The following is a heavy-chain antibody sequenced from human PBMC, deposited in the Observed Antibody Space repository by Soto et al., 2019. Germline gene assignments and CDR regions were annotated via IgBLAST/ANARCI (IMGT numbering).Heavy chain of an antibody. CDR1: GYPVTAYY. CDR2: INPATGAA. CDR3: ARGGGVGVAGSAAFDM. V-gene: IGHV1-2*02. D-gene: IGHD3-3*01. Sequence: QLHLVQSGAVVKKPGASVTVSCSASGYPVTAYYMHWVRQAPGRGLEWMGGINPATGAAKYTQTLQGRDTMTSDTSTCKVFMELSGLTSEDPAVFYCARGGGVGVAGSAAFDMWGQGTVVTVSS. J-gene: IGHJ3*02.